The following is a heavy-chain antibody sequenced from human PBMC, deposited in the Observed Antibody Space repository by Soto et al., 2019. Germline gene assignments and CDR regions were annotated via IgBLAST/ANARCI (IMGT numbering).Heavy chain of an antibody. CDR2: MNPNSGNT. Sequence: QVQLVQSGAEVKKPGASVKVSCKASGYTFTSYDINWVRQATGQGLEWMGWMNPNSGNTGYAQKFQGRVTMTRNTSITTASVELSSLRSEDTAVYYCARERTGRASMNVWGQGTTFPVSS. J-gene: IGHJ6*02. V-gene: IGHV1-8*01. CDR3: ARERTGRASMNV. CDR1: GYTFTSYD. D-gene: IGHD1-1*01.